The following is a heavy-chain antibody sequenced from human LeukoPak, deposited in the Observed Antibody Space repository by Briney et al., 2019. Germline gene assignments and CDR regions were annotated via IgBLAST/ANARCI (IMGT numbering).Heavy chain of an antibody. V-gene: IGHV7-4-1*02. CDR3: ARGYDSSGYFSD. J-gene: IGHJ4*02. Sequence: ASVKVSCKASGYTFSSNAIYWVRQAPGQGLGWMGWINTNTGNPTYAQGFTGRFVFSLDTSVSTAYLQISSLKAEDTAEYFCARGYDSSGYFSDWGQGTLVTVSS. CDR1: GYTFSSNA. D-gene: IGHD3-22*01. CDR2: INTNTGNP.